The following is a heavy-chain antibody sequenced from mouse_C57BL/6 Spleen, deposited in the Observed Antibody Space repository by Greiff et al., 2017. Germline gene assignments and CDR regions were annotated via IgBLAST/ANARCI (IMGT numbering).Heavy chain of an antibody. CDR2: INPNNGGT. J-gene: IGHJ2*01. V-gene: IGHV1-22*01. D-gene: IGHD2-10*01. Sequence: DVQLQESGPELVKPGASVKMSCKASGYTFTDYNMHWVKQSHGKSLEWIGYINPNNGGTSYNQKFKGKATLTVNKSSSTAYMELRSLTSEDSAVYYCARSYYGNPFNYWGQGTTLTVSS. CDR3: ARSYYGNPFNY. CDR1: GYTFTDYN.